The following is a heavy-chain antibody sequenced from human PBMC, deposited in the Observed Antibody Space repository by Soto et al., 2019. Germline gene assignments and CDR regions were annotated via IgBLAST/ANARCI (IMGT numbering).Heavy chain of an antibody. CDR2: IYWDDDK. Sequence: QITLKESGPTLVKPTQTLTLTCTFSGFSLSSTRVAVGWIRQPPGKALEWLALIYWDDDKRYSPFLKSRLTIXTXTXENPVVLTIPNMDPVDTATYYCAHSVVAGLGYYFDYWGQGTLVTVSS. CDR3: AHSVVAGLGYYFDY. J-gene: IGHJ4*02. V-gene: IGHV2-5*02. D-gene: IGHD6-19*01. CDR1: GFSLSSTRVA.